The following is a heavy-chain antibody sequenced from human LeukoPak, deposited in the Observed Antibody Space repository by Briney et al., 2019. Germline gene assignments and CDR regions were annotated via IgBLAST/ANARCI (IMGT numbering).Heavy chain of an antibody. V-gene: IGHV4-59*01. Sequence: SSETLSLTCTVSGGSIHSYYWSWIRQPPGRGLEYIGYIYYTGSTNYNPSLKSRVTISVDMSKNQFSLKLSSVTAADTAVYYCARDPPGSGNFLDNWGQGTLVTVSS. D-gene: IGHD3-10*01. CDR3: ARDPPGSGNFLDN. CDR2: IYYTGST. CDR1: GGSIHSYY. J-gene: IGHJ4*02.